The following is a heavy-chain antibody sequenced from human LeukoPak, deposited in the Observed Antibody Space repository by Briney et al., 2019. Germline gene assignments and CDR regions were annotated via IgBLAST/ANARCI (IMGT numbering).Heavy chain of an antibody. J-gene: IGHJ4*02. V-gene: IGHV1-46*01. CDR3: ARESMIARERKFDY. D-gene: IGHD3-22*01. CDR1: GYPLTTYY. CDR2: FNPSGGST. Sequence: ASVKVSCKASGYPLTTYYMHWVRQAPGQGLEWVGIFNPSGGSTNYAQRFQGRVTMTRDTSTSTVYMELSSLRSEDTAVYYCARESMIARERKFDYWGQGTLVTVSS.